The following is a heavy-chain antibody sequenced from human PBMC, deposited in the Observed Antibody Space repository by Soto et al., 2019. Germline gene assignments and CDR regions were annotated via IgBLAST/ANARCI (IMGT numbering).Heavy chain of an antibody. CDR2: IYPDDSDT. V-gene: IGHV5-51*03. D-gene: IGHD2-8*02. CDR3: ASSVLVTSTMNYFDL. CDR1: GYSFSNFW. J-gene: IGHJ4*02. Sequence: KPGESLKISCQASGYSFSNFWIAWVRQMPGEGLEWLGIIYPDDSDTRYSPSFLGQVTISADKSIKTTYLQWSSLKASDTAIYFCASSVLVTSTMNYFDLWGQGTLVTAPQ.